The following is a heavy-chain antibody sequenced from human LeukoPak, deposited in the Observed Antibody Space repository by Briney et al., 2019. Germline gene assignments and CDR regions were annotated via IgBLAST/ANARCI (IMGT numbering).Heavy chain of an antibody. D-gene: IGHD3-10*01. J-gene: IGHJ6*02. V-gene: IGHV1-69*13. CDR1: GGTFSSYA. Sequence: AAVKVSCKASGGTFSSYAISWVRQAPGQGLEWMGGIIPIFGTANYAQKFQGRVTITADESTSTAYMELSSLRSEDTAVYYCARDPPYGREGHYYYYYGMDVWGQGTTVTVSS. CDR2: IIPIFGTA. CDR3: ARDPPYGREGHYYYYYGMDV.